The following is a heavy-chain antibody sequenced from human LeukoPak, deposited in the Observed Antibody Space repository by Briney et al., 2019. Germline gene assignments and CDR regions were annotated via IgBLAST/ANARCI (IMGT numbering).Heavy chain of an antibody. CDR2: ISAYNGNT. CDR3: ARVSGQRLASGDLDY. V-gene: IGHV1-18*01. J-gene: IGHJ4*02. CDR1: GYTFTSYG. D-gene: IGHD6-25*01. Sequence: ASVKVSCKASGYTFTSYGISWVRQAPGQGLEWMGWISAYNGNTNYAQKLQGRVTMTTDTSTSTAYMELRSLRSDDTAVYYCARVSGQRLASGDLDYWGQGTLVTVSS.